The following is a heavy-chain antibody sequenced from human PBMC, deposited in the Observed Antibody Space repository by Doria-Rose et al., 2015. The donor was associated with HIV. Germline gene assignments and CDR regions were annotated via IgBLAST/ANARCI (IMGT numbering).Heavy chain of an antibody. J-gene: IGHJ4*02. CDR3: ARDRKSERYHGGAGY. V-gene: IGHV4-59*01. D-gene: IGHD3-10*01. Sequence: QPPGKGLEWIGYIHYTGSTNYNPSLKSRVTISLDTSKNQFSLKLSSVTAADTAVYYCARDRKSERYHGGAGYWGQGTLVTVSS. CDR2: IHYTGST.